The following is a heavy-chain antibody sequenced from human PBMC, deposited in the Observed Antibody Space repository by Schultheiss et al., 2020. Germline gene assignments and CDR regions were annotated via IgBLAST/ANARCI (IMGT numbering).Heavy chain of an antibody. Sequence: GGSLRLSCAASGFTFSSYAMSWVRQAPGKGLEWVSTIDGSGVSTYYADSVKGRFTISRDNSKNTLYLQMNSLRAEDTAVYYCAKAEQVTTLLDGMDVWGQGTTVTVSS. V-gene: IGHV3-23*01. D-gene: IGHD4-17*01. CDR2: IDGSGVST. J-gene: IGHJ6*02. CDR1: GFTFSSYA. CDR3: AKAEQVTTLLDGMDV.